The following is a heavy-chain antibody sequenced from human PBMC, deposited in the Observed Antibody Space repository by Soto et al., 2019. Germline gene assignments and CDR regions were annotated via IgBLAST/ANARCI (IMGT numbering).Heavy chain of an antibody. CDR2: INTDGSAA. V-gene: IGHV3-74*01. CDR3: ARDGEGY. J-gene: IGHJ4*02. Sequence: EVQLVESGGGLVQPGGSLRLSCAASGFTFSNYWMHWVRQVPGEGLVWVSRINTDGSAANYADSVKGRFTVSRDNAKNTQYLQMNSLRAEDTALYYCARDGEGYWGQGTLVTVSS. D-gene: IGHD2-21*01. CDR1: GFTFSNYW.